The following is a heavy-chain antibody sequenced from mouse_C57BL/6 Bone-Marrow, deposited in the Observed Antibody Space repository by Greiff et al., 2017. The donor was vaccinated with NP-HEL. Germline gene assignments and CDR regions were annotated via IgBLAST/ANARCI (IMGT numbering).Heavy chain of an antibody. CDR2: IDPSDSYT. Sequence: VQLQQSGAELVMPGASVKLSCKASGYTFTSYWMHWVKQRPGQGLEWIGEIDPSDSYTNYNQKFKGKSTLTVDKSSSTAYMQLSSLTSEDSAVYYCAREENWDGFAYWGQGTLVTVSA. CDR1: GYTFTSYW. CDR3: AREENWDGFAY. D-gene: IGHD4-1*01. V-gene: IGHV1-69*01. J-gene: IGHJ3*01.